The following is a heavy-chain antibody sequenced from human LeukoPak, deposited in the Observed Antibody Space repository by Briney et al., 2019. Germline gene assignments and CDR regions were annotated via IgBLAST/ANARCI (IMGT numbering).Heavy chain of an antibody. J-gene: IGHJ4*02. CDR2: IYYSGST. D-gene: IGHD6-19*01. V-gene: IGHV4-39*01. Sequence: SETLSLTCTVSGGSISSSSYYWGWIRQPPGKGLEWIGSIYYSGSTYYNPSLKSRVTISVDTSKNQFSLKLSSVTAADTAVYYCASAYSSGWYADFDYWGQGTLVTVSS. CDR3: ASAYSSGWYADFDY. CDR1: GGSISSSSYY.